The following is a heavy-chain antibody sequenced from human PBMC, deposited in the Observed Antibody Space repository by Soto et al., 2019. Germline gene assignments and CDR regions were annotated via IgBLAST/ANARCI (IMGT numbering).Heavy chain of an antibody. D-gene: IGHD3-22*01. CDR1: GFTLTSYA. J-gene: IGHJ4*02. V-gene: IGHV3-23*01. CDR2: ITGSGYSP. CDR3: AKATYYYDSSGYYRVYLDY. Sequence: PGGSLRLSCAASGFTLTSYAMTWVRQAPGKGLEWVSSITGSGYSPYYADSVKGRFSISRDNSKNTLYLQMNNLRAEDTAVYYCAKATYYYDSSGYYRVYLDYWGQGTLVTVSS.